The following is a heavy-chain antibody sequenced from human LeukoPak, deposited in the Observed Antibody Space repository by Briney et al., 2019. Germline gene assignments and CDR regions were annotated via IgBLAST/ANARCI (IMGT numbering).Heavy chain of an antibody. V-gene: IGHV3-23*01. D-gene: IGHD6-19*01. J-gene: IGHJ4*02. CDR1: GFTFSSYA. Sequence: GGSLRLSCEASGFTFSSYAMSWVRQAPGKGLEWVSAISGSGGSTYYADSVKGRFTISRDNSKNTLYLQMNSLRAEDTAVYYCAKPPRPSYSSGWYYFDYWGQGTLVTVSS. CDR3: AKPPRPSYSSGWYYFDY. CDR2: ISGSGGST.